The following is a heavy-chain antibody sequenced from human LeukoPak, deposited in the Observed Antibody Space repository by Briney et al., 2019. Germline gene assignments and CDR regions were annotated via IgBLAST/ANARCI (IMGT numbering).Heavy chain of an antibody. CDR3: AKGGYEHDSSGHNYFDY. CDR1: GFIFSSYE. Sequence: PGGSLRLSCAASGFIFSSYEMNWVRQAPGQGLEWISYISSSGSTMYYADSVKGRFTISRDNSKNTLYLQMNSLRAEDTAVYYCAKGGYEHDSSGHNYFDYWGQGTLVTVSS. D-gene: IGHD3-22*01. J-gene: IGHJ4*02. V-gene: IGHV3-48*03. CDR2: ISSSGSTM.